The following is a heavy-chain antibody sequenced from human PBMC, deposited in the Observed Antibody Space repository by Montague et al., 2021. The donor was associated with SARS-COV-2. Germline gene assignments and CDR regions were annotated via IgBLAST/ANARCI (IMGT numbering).Heavy chain of an antibody. CDR3: ARGGYYDNTGYYSDYYYYMDV. J-gene: IGHJ6*02. CDR2: IFHSGRT. V-gene: IGHV4-59*01. D-gene: IGHD3-22*01. Sequence: SETLSLTCTVSGGSIDSFYWSWIRRPPGKGLEWIGCIFHSGRTYYNPSLKNRVSMSVDTSKNQVSLRLSSLTAADTAVYYCARGGYYDNTGYYSDYYYYMDVWGQGTLVTVSS. CDR1: GGSIDSFY.